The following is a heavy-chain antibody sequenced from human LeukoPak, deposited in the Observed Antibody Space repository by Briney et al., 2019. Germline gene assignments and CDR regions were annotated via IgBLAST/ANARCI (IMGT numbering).Heavy chain of an antibody. CDR2: IYYSGST. J-gene: IGHJ4*02. CDR1: GGSISSYY. CDR3: AREILEWLYDYFDY. Sequence: SETLSLTRTVSGGSISSYYWSWIRQPPGKGLEWIGYIYYSGSTNYNPSLKSRVTISVDTSKNQFSLKLSSVTAADTAVYYCAREILEWLYDYFDYWGQGTLVTVSS. D-gene: IGHD3-3*01. V-gene: IGHV4-59*12.